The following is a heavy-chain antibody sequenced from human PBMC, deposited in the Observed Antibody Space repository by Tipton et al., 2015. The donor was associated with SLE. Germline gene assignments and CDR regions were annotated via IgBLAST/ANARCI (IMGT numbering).Heavy chain of an antibody. J-gene: IGHJ3*02. CDR3: ARGGYSGSYWDAFDI. Sequence: SLRLSCAASGFTFSSYEMIWVRQAPGKGLEWVSFIGSNVNVIYYTVSVRGRFTISRDNAKNSLYLQMNSLRAEDTAVYYCARGGYSGSYWDAFDIWGQGTMVTVSS. CDR1: GFTFSSYE. D-gene: IGHD1-26*01. V-gene: IGHV3-48*03. CDR2: IGSNVNVI.